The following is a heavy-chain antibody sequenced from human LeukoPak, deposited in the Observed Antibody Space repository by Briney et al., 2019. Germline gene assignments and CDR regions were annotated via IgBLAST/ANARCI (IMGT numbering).Heavy chain of an antibody. CDR3: ASGLSGWFFNRAGYGMDV. V-gene: IGHV4-59*08. CDR1: GGSISSYY. CDR2: IYYSGTT. Sequence: SETLSLTCTVSGGSISSYYWSGIRQPPGKGLEWIGYIYYSGTTNYNPSLKSRVTISVDTSKNQFSLKLSSVTAADTAVYYCASGLSGWFFNRAGYGMDVWGQGTTVTVSS. D-gene: IGHD6-19*01. J-gene: IGHJ6*02.